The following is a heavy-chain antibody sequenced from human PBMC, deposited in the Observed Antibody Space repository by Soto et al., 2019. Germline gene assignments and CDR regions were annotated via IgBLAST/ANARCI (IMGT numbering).Heavy chain of an antibody. V-gene: IGHV1-69*01. Sequence: QVQLVQSGAEVKKPGSSVKVSCKASGGTFSSYAISWVRQAPGQGLEWMGGIIPIFGTANYAQKFQGRVTITADESTSTAYMGLSSLSVEDTAVYYCARDRRGGGGFDYWGQGTLVTVSS. CDR2: IIPIFGTA. J-gene: IGHJ4*02. CDR3: ARDRRGGGGFDY. CDR1: GGTFSSYA. D-gene: IGHD3-16*01.